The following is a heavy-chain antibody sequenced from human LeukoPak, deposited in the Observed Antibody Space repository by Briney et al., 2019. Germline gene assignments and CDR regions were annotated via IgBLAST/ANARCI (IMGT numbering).Heavy chain of an antibody. V-gene: IGHV1-46*01. D-gene: IGHD1-26*01. CDR3: ARDFAQMATAGEWELPMYYFDY. J-gene: IGHJ4*02. CDR1: GYTFTNYY. CDR2: INPSGGST. Sequence: ASVKVSCKASGYTFTNYYMHWVRQAPGQGLEWMGIINPSGGSTSYAQKFQGRVTMTRDMSTSTVYMELSSLRSEDTAVYYCARDFAQMATAGEWELPMYYFDYWGQGTLVTVSS.